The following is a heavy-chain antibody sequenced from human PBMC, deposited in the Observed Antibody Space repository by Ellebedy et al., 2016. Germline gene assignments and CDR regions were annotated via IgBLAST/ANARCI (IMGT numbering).Heavy chain of an antibody. CDR2: IYSGGST. Sequence: GESLKISXAASGFTVSSNYMSWVRQAPGKGLEWVSVIYSGGSTYYADSVKGRFTISRDNSKNTLYLQMNSLRAEDTAVYYCARSITIFGVVPYYYYYMDVWGKGTTVTVSS. D-gene: IGHD3-3*01. CDR1: GFTVSSNY. J-gene: IGHJ6*03. V-gene: IGHV3-53*01. CDR3: ARSITIFGVVPYYYYYMDV.